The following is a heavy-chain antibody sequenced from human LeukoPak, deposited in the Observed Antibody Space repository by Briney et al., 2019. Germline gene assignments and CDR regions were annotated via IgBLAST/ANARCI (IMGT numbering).Heavy chain of an antibody. Sequence: GGSLRLSCAASGLTFSSYGMSWVRQAPGKGLEWVSAITGSGVNTYYADSVKGRFTISRDNSKNSLYLQMKSLRAEDTAVYYCARVLHKRNYDSGVYYGYWGQGTLVTVSS. J-gene: IGHJ4*02. CDR3: ARVLHKRNYDSGVYYGY. D-gene: IGHD3-22*01. CDR2: ITGSGVNT. CDR1: GLTFSSYG. V-gene: IGHV3-23*01.